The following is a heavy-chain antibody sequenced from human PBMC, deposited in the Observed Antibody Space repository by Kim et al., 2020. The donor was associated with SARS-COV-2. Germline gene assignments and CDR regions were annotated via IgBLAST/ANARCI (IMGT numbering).Heavy chain of an antibody. D-gene: IGHD3-3*01. CDR1: GYTFTSYG. J-gene: IGHJ6*02. CDR3: ARVYAFDDFWSGTKYGMDV. V-gene: IGHV1-18*01. Sequence: ASVKVSCKASGYTFTSYGISWVRQAPGQGLEWMGWISAYNGNTNYAQKLQGRVTMTTDTSTSTAYMELRSLRSDDTAVYYCARVYAFDDFWSGTKYGMDVWGQGTTVTVSS. CDR2: ISAYNGNT.